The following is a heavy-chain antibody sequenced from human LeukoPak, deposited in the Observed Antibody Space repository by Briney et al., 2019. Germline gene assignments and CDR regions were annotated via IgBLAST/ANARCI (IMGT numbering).Heavy chain of an antibody. CDR2: VYVTGST. Sequence: PSETLSLACTVPGDSISSYYGSWVRRPAGKGQEWIGRVYVTGSTNLNPALQSRVTMSVDTSKNQFSLKLTSVTAADTAVYYCARDRQWLVDHWGQGTLVTVSS. D-gene: IGHD6-19*01. CDR1: GDSISSYY. CDR3: ARDRQWLVDH. J-gene: IGHJ5*02. V-gene: IGHV4-4*07.